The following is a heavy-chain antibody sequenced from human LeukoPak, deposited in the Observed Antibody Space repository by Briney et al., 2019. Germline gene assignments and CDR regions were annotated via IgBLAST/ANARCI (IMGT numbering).Heavy chain of an antibody. CDR3: ARDYGFYSGLYFFDY. CDR2: INPNSGGT. CDR1: GYTFTGRY. V-gene: IGHV1-2*02. Sequence: ASVNVSCKASGYTFTGRYIHWVRQAPGQGLEWMGWINPNSGGTRYAQKFQGRVTMTRDTSISTAYMDLSRLRSDETALYSCARDYGFYSGLYFFDYWGQGTLVTVSS. D-gene: IGHD1-26*01. J-gene: IGHJ4*02.